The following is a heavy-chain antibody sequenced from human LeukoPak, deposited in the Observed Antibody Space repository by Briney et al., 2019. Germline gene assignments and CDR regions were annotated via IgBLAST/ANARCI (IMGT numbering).Heavy chain of an antibody. V-gene: IGHV3-30*02. CDR3: AKDLGPAGTNPFDP. CDR1: GFTFNSYG. D-gene: IGHD6-19*01. J-gene: IGHJ5*02. Sequence: PGGSLRLSCAASGFTFNSYGMHWVRQAPGKGLEWVAFIRYDGSNKYYADSVKGRFTISRDNSKNTLYLQMNSLRAEDTAVYYCAKDLGPAGTNPFDPWGQGTLVTVSS. CDR2: IRYDGSNK.